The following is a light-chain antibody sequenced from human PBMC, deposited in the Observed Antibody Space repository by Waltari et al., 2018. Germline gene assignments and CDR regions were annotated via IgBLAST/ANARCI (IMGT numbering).Light chain of an antibody. V-gene: IGLV3-25*03. J-gene: IGLJ2*01. CDR1: AVPNQS. CDR3: QSADSSASYKV. Sequence: SDELSQPPSVSVSPGQPARITRSGDAVPNQSAFGYQQSPGQAPVLLIYKDIERPSGIPERFSGSSSATSVTLTISGVQAEDAADYYCQSADSSASYKVFGGGTKLTVL. CDR2: KDI.